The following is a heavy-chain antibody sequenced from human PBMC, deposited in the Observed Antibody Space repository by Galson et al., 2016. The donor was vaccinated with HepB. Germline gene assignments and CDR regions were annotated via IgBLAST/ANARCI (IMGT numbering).Heavy chain of an antibody. J-gene: IGHJ6*02. D-gene: IGHD4-23*01. Sequence: CAISGDSVSSNSAAWNWIRQSPSRGLEWLGRTYYRSKWYTEYAESVKTRIIFNPDTSRNQFSLQLISETPEDTAVYYCARDLGRSAVNWYYYYGMDVWGQGTTVTVSS. CDR1: GDSVSSNSAA. CDR2: TYYRSKWYT. V-gene: IGHV6-1*01. CDR3: ARDLGRSAVNWYYYYGMDV.